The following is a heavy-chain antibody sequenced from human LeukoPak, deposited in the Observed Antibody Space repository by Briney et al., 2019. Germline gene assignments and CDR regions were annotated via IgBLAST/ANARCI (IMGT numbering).Heavy chain of an antibody. V-gene: IGHV5-51*01. CDR3: AGLTSSGYWEMLDY. D-gene: IGHD3-22*01. Sequence: GESLKISCKGSGYRFTSYWIGWVRQRPGKGLEWMGIRDPGDSDTRYSPSFQGQVTMSVDESISTAYLQWSSLKASDTAMYYCAGLTSSGYWEMLDYWGQGTLVTVS. CDR2: RDPGDSDT. J-gene: IGHJ4*02. CDR1: GYRFTSYW.